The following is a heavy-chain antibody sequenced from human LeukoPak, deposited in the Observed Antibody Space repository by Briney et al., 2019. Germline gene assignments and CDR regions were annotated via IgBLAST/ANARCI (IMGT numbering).Heavy chain of an antibody. J-gene: IGHJ5*02. V-gene: IGHV1-46*01. CDR2: INPSGGST. Sequence: ASVKVSCKASGYSFASYSLHWVRQAPGQGLEWMGVINPSGGSTTYAQKFQGRVSLTRDMSTSTGQMELSSLTSEDTAVYFCGRDTGLAARYVSWGQGTLVTVSS. CDR3: GRDTGLAARYVS. CDR1: GYSFASYS. D-gene: IGHD6-6*01.